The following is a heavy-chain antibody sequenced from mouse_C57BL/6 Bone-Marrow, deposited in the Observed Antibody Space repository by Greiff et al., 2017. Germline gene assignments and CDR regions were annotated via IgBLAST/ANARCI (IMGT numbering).Heavy chain of an antibody. D-gene: IGHD1-1*01. CDR2: IDPENGDT. J-gene: IGHJ2*01. Sequence: EVQLQQSGAELVRPGASVKLSCTASGFNIKDDYMHWVKQRPEQGLEWIGWIDPENGDTEYASKFQGKATITADTSSNTAYLQLSSLTSEDTAVYYCTTGSSYSYYFDYWGQGTTLTVSS. V-gene: IGHV14-4*01. CDR3: TTGSSYSYYFDY. CDR1: GFNIKDDY.